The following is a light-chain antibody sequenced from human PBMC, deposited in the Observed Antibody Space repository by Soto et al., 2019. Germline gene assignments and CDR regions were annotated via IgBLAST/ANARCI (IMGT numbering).Light chain of an antibody. CDR1: SSNIGSNT. CDR2: SNN. J-gene: IGLJ2*01. CDR3: AAWDDSLNGLV. Sequence: QSALTQPPSASGTPGQRVTISCSGSSSNIGSNTVNWYQQLPGTAPKLLIYSNNQRPSEVPDRFSGSKSGTSASLAISGLQSEDEADYYCAAWDDSLNGLVFGGGTKLTVL. V-gene: IGLV1-44*01.